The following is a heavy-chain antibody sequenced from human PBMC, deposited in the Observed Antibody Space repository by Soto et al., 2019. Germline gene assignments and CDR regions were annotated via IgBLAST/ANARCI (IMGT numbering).Heavy chain of an antibody. Sequence: EVQLLESGGGLVQPGGSLRLSCAASGFTFSSYAMSWVRQAPGKWLECVSAISGSGGSTYYADSVRRRFPITRDNIKNTLYLKMNSLRAEDKAVYYCAKFLDGYDYFESWGQGTLVTASS. CDR3: AKFLDGYDYFES. V-gene: IGHV3-23*01. CDR2: ISGSGGST. J-gene: IGHJ4*02. CDR1: GFTFSSYA. D-gene: IGHD5-18*01.